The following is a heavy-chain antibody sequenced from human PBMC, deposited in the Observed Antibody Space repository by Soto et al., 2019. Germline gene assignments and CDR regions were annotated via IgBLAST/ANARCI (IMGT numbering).Heavy chain of an antibody. D-gene: IGHD6-19*01. Sequence: QVQLQESGPGLVKPSQTLSLTCTVSGGSISSGGYYWSWIRQHPGKGLEWIGYIYYSGSTYYNPALKSRVTIAADTAKNQFSLKLSSVTAADTAVYSCARVGYSRGWYAPPALDYWGQGTLVTVSS. CDR2: IYYSGST. V-gene: IGHV4-31*03. J-gene: IGHJ4*02. CDR3: ARVGYSRGWYAPPALDY. CDR1: GGSISSGGYY.